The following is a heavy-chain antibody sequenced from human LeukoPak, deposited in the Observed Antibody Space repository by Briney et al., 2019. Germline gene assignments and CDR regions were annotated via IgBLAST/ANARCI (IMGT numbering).Heavy chain of an antibody. J-gene: IGHJ5*02. D-gene: IGHD3-10*01. CDR3: ARTTYYYGSGTSNWFDP. CDR2: IYPGDSDT. CDR1: GYSFTSYW. V-gene: IGHV5-51*01. Sequence: GESLKISCKGSGYSFTSYWIGWVRQMPGKGLEWMGIIYPGDSDTRYSPSFQGQVTISADKSISTAYLQWSSLKASDTAMYYCARTTYYYGSGTSNWFDPWGQGTLVTVSS.